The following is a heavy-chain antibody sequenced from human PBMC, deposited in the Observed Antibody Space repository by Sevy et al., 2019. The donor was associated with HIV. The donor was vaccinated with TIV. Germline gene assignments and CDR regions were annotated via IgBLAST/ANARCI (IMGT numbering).Heavy chain of an antibody. CDR3: AKESGRGWHFDY. V-gene: IGHV3-33*06. Sequence: GGSLRLSCAASGFTFNRYGMHWVRQAPGKGLEWVAVILSDGLIKYYVDSVKGRFTISRDNSKNTLYLQMSSLRAEDTAVYFCAKESGRGWHFDYWGQGTLVTVSS. J-gene: IGHJ4*02. CDR2: ILSDGLIK. CDR1: GFTFNRYG. D-gene: IGHD6-19*01.